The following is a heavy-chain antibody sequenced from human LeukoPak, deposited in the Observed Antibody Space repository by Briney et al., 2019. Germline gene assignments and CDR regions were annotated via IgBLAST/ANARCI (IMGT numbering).Heavy chain of an antibody. CDR3: AKPPYYDSSGPGYYFDN. CDR1: GFTFSSYA. D-gene: IGHD3-22*01. V-gene: IGHV3-23*01. J-gene: IGHJ4*02. Sequence: GGSLRLSCAASGFTFSSYAMSSVRQAPGKGLEWVSPISDSGGRTYYADTVKSRFTISRDNSKNTLYLQLNRLRAEDTAVHYCAKPPYYDSSGPGYYFDNWGQGTLVTVSS. CDR2: ISDSGGRT.